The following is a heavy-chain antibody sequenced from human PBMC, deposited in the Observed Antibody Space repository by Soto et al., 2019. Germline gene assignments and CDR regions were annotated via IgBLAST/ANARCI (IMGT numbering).Heavy chain of an antibody. V-gene: IGHV1-18*01. D-gene: IGHD2-15*01. Sequence: QVQVVQSGAEVKKPGASVKVACKASGYSFDTFGMSWVRQAPGQGLEWMGWISIEKGDTNTAQKFQDRVTMTTDTATSIAYMALRSATSADTAVYYCARCYWRVGSCFTCWHFNLWGRGTLVTVSS. CDR1: GYSFDTFG. J-gene: IGHJ2*01. CDR2: ISIEKGDT. CDR3: ARCYWRVGSCFTCWHFNL.